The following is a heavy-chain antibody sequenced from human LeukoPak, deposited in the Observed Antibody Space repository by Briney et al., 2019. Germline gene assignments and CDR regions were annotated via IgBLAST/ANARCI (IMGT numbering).Heavy chain of an antibody. CDR3: ARDDPIMKQKIGWFDP. CDR2: ISAYNGNT. V-gene: IGHV1-18*01. Sequence: GASVKVSCKASGYTFTRYGISWVRQAPGQGLEWMGWISAYNGNTNYAQKLQGRVTITTDTSTSTAYMELRSLRSDDTAVYYCARDDPIMKQKIGWFDPWGQGTLVTVSS. CDR1: GYTFTRYG. D-gene: IGHD2/OR15-2a*01. J-gene: IGHJ5*02.